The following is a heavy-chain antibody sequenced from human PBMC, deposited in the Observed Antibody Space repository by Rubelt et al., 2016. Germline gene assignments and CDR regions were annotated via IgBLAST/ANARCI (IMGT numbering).Heavy chain of an antibody. CDR2: ISFDGDNK. CDR3: ARDFGVVTYNWFDP. CDR1: SDHA. J-gene: IGHJ5*02. V-gene: IGHV3-30*14. D-gene: IGHD3-3*01. Sequence: SDHAFHWVRQAPGKGLEWVAVISFDGDNKYFADSVKGRFTISRDNSKNTLYLQMSSLRAEDTAVYYCARDFGVVTYNWFDPWGQGTLVTVSS.